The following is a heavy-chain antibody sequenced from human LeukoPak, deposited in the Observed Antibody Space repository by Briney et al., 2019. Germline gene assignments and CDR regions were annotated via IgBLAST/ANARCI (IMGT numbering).Heavy chain of an antibody. CDR2: ISGSGRGGAT. CDR3: AKSGLNRFDY. Sequence: GGSLRLSCAASGFTFSNYAMSWVRQAPGKGLEWVSNISGSGRGGATYYADSVKSRFTISRDNSKNTLYLQMNSLRAEDTAVYYCAKSGLNRFDYWGQGTLVTVSS. V-gene: IGHV3-23*01. J-gene: IGHJ4*02. CDR1: GFTFSNYA. D-gene: IGHD2-15*01.